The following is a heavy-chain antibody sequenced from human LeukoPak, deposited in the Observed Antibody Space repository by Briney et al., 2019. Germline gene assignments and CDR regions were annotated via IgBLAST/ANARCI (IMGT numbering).Heavy chain of an antibody. J-gene: IGHJ4*02. V-gene: IGHV3-30*04. CDR3: ARELTVFCGGDCPIPFDY. Sequence: GGSLRLSCAASGFTFSSYAMHWVRQTPGKGLAWVAPTSYDGRKEYYADSVKGRFTVSRDNSKNTLYLQMNSLRPEDTAVYYCARELTVFCGGDCPIPFDYWGQGTLVTVSS. D-gene: IGHD2-21*02. CDR2: TSYDGRKE. CDR1: GFTFSSYA.